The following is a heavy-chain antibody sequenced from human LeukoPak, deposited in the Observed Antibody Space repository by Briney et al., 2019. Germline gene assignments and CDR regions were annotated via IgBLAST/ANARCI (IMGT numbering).Heavy chain of an antibody. CDR3: ARAPAFALDI. D-gene: IGHD2-2*01. Sequence: SETLSLTCTVSGGSISSYYWSWIRQPPGKGLEWIGYIYYSGSTNYNPSLKSRVTISVDTSKNQFSLKLSSVTAADTAVYYCARAPAFALDIWGQGTMVTVSS. V-gene: IGHV4-59*01. CDR1: GGSISSYY. J-gene: IGHJ3*02. CDR2: IYYSGST.